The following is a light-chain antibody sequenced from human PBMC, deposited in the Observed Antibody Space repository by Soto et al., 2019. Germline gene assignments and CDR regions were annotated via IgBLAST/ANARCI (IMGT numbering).Light chain of an antibody. Sequence: ALQMTQSPSSLSAFVGDRVTITCRASQGIGNDLVWYQQKPGKAPKLLIYAASTLQSGVPSRFSGSGSGTDFTLTISSLQPEDSATYYCLQDHNYPQTFGQGTKVEIK. CDR1: QGIGND. CDR2: AAS. V-gene: IGKV1-6*01. J-gene: IGKJ1*01. CDR3: LQDHNYPQT.